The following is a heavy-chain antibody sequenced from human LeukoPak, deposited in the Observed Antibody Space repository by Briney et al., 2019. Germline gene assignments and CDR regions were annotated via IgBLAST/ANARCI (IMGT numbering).Heavy chain of an antibody. CDR2: ISYDGSNK. CDR1: GLTFSSYA. D-gene: IGHD4-17*01. V-gene: IGHV3-30-3*01. CDR3: ARETTYDY. J-gene: IGHJ4*02. Sequence: GRSLRLSCAASGLTFSSYAMHWVRQAPGKGLERVAVISYDGSNKYYAGSVKGRFTISRDNSKNTLYLQMNSLRVEDTAVYYCARETTYDYWGQGTLVTVSS.